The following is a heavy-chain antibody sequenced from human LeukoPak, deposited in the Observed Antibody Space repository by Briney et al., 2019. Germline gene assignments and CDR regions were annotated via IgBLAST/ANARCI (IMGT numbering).Heavy chain of an antibody. V-gene: IGHV3-23*01. D-gene: IGHD1-26*01. CDR2: IEVGGAIT. CDR3: AKPLGGSYLFDR. J-gene: IGHJ4*02. CDR1: GFTFSSYA. Sequence: GGSLRLSCAASGFTFSSYAMTWVRRAPGKGLEWVSTIEVGGAITHYAATVKGRFTISRDTSKKILYLQMDSLRPEDTAVYYCAKPLGGSYLFDRWGQGTLVTVSS.